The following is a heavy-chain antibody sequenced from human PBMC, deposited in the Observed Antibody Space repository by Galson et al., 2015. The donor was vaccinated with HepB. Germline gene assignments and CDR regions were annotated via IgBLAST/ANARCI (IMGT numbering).Heavy chain of an antibody. CDR3: ARRPGYRSGWHWFDP. J-gene: IGHJ5*02. V-gene: IGHV5-51*01. D-gene: IGHD6-19*01. CDR2: IYPSDSDT. Sequence: QSGAEVKKPGESLKISCKGSGYSFANYWIDWVRQMPGKGLEWMGTIYPSDSDTRYSPSFQGQVTISADKSITTAYLQWSSLKASDTVMYYCARRPGYRSGWHWFDPWGQGTLVTVSS. CDR1: GYSFANYW.